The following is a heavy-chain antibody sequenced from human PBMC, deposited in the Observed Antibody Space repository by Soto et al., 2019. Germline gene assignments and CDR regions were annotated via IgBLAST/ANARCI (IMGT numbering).Heavy chain of an antibody. Sequence: PGVSLRLSCAASGFPFISNTMNWVRQAPGKGLEWVSSISISSTYIYYTDSVRGRFTISRDNAKNSLYLQMNSLRAEDTAVYYCVRGGCTNGVCRPFDPWGQGTRVTVSS. J-gene: IGHJ5*02. D-gene: IGHD2-8*01. CDR2: ISISSTYI. CDR1: GFPFISNT. V-gene: IGHV3-21*01. CDR3: VRGGCTNGVCRPFDP.